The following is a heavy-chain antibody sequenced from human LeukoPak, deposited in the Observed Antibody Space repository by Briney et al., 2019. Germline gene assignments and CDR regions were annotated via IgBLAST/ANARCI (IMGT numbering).Heavy chain of an antibody. D-gene: IGHD2-2*01. CDR2: ISGSGGST. CDR3: AKVLTPEYCSSTSCYLYGGYDAFDI. Sequence: PGGSLRLSCAASGFTFSSYAMSWVRQAPGKGLEWVSAISGSGGSTYYADSVKGRFTISRDNSKNTLYLQMNSLRAEDTAVYYCAKVLTPEYCSSTSCYLYGGYDAFDIWGQGTMVTVSS. CDR1: GFTFSSYA. V-gene: IGHV3-23*01. J-gene: IGHJ3*02.